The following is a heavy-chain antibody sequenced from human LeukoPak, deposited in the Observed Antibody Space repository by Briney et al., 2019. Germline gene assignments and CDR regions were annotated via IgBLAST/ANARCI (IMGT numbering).Heavy chain of an antibody. V-gene: IGHV3-30*02. D-gene: IGHD2-2*01. Sequence: GGSLRLSCAASGFTFSTYGMHWVRQAPGKGLEWVAFIRNDGNTKYYGDSVKGRFTISRDNSKSTMFLQMNSLRAEDTSIYYCAKTSSMSWGFFDYWGQGTLVTVPS. CDR2: IRNDGNTK. CDR3: AKTSSMSWGFFDY. CDR1: GFTFSTYG. J-gene: IGHJ4*02.